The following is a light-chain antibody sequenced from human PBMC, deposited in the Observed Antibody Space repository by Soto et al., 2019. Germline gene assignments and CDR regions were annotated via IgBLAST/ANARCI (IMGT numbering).Light chain of an antibody. CDR2: EVV. J-gene: IGLJ2*01. CDR3: SSYTTSTSFIL. Sequence: QSALTQPPSASGSPGQSVTISCTGSKSDIGIYDFVSWYQHHPGKAPRLIIYEVVQRPSGVPDRFSGSKSGNTASLTVSGLQAADEADYYCSSYTTSTSFILFGGGTKVTVL. V-gene: IGLV2-8*01. CDR1: KSDIGIYDF.